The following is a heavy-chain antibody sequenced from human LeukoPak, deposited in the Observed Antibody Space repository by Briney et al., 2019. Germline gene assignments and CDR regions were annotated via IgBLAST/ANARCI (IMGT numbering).Heavy chain of an antibody. CDR3: TRDGSGYGKEAFDI. CDR2: IRSKAYGGTT. CDR1: GFTFGDYA. Sequence: PGGSLRLSCTASGFTFGDYAMSWVRQAPGKGLEWVGFIRSKAYGGTTEYAASVKGRFTISRDDSKSIAYLQMNSLKTEDTAVYYCTRDGSGYGKEAFDIWGQGTMVTVSS. V-gene: IGHV3-49*04. J-gene: IGHJ3*02. D-gene: IGHD5-12*01.